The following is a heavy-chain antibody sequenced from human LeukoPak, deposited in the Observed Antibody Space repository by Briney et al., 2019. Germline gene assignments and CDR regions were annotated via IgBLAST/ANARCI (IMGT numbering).Heavy chain of an antibody. J-gene: IGHJ4*02. CDR2: IYYSGST. CDR1: GGSISSYY. Sequence: SETLSLTCTVSGGSISSYYWSWIRQPPGKGLEWIGYIYYSGSTNYNPSLKSRVTISVDTSKNQFSLKLSSVTAADTAVYYCARHFYYYGSGSYWGPGFDYWCQGTLVTVSS. D-gene: IGHD3-10*01. CDR3: ARHFYYYGSGSYWGPGFDY. V-gene: IGHV4-59*08.